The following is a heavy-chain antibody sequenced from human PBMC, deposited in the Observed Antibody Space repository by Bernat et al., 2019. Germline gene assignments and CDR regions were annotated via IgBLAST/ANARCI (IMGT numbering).Heavy chain of an antibody. J-gene: IGHJ5*02. CDR3: VWGWLQGTA. Sequence: EVQLVESGGGLVKPGGSLRLSCASSGFTFSNAWMNWVRQAPVKRLEWVGRIKSNTDCGTTDHAAPVKGRFTISRDESKNTLYLQMSSQKTEDTAVYYCVWGWLQGTAWGQGTLVTVSS. CDR1: GFTFSNAW. CDR2: IKSNTDCGTT. V-gene: IGHV3-15*07. D-gene: IGHD5-24*01.